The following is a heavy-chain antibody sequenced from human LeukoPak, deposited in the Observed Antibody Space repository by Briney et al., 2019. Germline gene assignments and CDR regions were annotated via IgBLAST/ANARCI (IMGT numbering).Heavy chain of an antibody. CDR3: ARWEASAALYYFDY. V-gene: IGHV4-39*01. J-gene: IGHJ4*02. D-gene: IGHD1-26*01. Sequence: PSETLSLTCTVSGGSISSSSYYWGWIRQPPGKGLEWIGSIYYSGSTYYNPSLKSRVTTSVDTSKNQFSLKLSSVTAADTAVYYCARWEASAALYYFDYWGQGTLVTVSS. CDR1: GGSISSSSYY. CDR2: IYYSGST.